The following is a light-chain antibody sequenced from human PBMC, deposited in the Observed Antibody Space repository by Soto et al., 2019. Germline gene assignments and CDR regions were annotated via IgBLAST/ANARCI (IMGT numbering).Light chain of an antibody. J-gene: IGLJ3*02. CDR1: TGHSTYA. V-gene: IGLV4-69*01. CDR2: LNSDGSH. Sequence: QLVLTKSPSASASLGASVKLTCTLSTGHSTYAIAWHQQQPEKGPRYLMKLNSDGSHTRGDGIPDRFSGSSSGAERYLTISSLQSEDEADYYCQTWVTGLWVFGGGTKVTVL. CDR3: QTWVTGLWV.